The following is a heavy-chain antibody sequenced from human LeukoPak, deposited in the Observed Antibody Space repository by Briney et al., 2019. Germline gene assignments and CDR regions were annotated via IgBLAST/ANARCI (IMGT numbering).Heavy chain of an antibody. CDR3: ARGRDDSSKIDAFDI. CDR2: INHSGST. J-gene: IGHJ3*02. D-gene: IGHD3-22*01. V-gene: IGHV4-34*01. CDR1: GGSFSGYY. Sequence: SETLSLTCAVYGGSFSGYYWSWIRQPPGKGLEWIGEINHSGSTNYNPSLKSRVTISVDTSKNQFSLKLSSVTAADTAVYYCARGRDDSSKIDAFDIWGQGTMVTVSS.